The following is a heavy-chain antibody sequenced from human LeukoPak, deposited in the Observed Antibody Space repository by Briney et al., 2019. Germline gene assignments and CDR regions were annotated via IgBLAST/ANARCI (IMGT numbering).Heavy chain of an antibody. J-gene: IGHJ3*02. Sequence: PSETLSLTCTVSGGSISSHYWSWIRQPPGKGLEWIGYIYHSGSTYYNPSLKSRVTISVDRSKNQFSLKLSSVTAADTAVYYCARDQGRSEYQLYPKRSRVDAFDIWGQGTMVTVSS. CDR2: IYHSGST. D-gene: IGHD2-2*01. V-gene: IGHV4-59*11. CDR3: ARDQGRSEYQLYPKRSRVDAFDI. CDR1: GGSISSHY.